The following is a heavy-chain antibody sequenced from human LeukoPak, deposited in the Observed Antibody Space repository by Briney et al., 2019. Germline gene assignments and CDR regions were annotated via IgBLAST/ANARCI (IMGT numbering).Heavy chain of an antibody. D-gene: IGHD1-26*01. J-gene: IGHJ4*02. CDR2: ISWNSGSI. V-gene: IGHV3-9*03. CDR3: AKDSSGSYYGPGRFFDY. Sequence: GGSLRLSCAASGFTFDDYAMHWVRQAPGKGLEWVSGISWNSGSIGYADSVKGRFTISRANAKTSLYLQMNSLRAEDMALYYCAKDSSGSYYGPGRFFDYWGQGTLVTVSS. CDR1: GFTFDDYA.